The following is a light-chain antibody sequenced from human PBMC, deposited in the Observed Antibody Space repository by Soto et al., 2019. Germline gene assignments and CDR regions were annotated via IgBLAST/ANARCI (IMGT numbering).Light chain of an antibody. CDR3: LQDYTYPWT. Sequence: IQMTQSPSSLSASVRDRVTITCRASQDIGDDLGWYQQKPGKAPNLLIYAASSLRSGVPSRFSGSGSGTHFTLTINSLQAEDSATYFCLQDYTYPWTFGQGTKVEIK. CDR2: AAS. J-gene: IGKJ1*01. V-gene: IGKV1-6*02. CDR1: QDIGDD.